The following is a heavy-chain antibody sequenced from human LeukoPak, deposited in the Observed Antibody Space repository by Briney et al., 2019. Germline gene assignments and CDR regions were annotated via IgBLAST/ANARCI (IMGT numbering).Heavy chain of an antibody. CDR2: FDPEDGET. CDR3: ATSFHRYFDWLRRYYYMDV. V-gene: IGHV1-24*01. J-gene: IGHJ6*03. Sequence: ASVKVSCKVSGYTLTELSMHWVRQAPGKGLEWMGGFDPEDGETIYAQKFQGRVTMTEDTSTDTAYMELSSLRSEDTAVYYCATSFHRYFDWLRRYYYMDVWGKGTTVTVSS. D-gene: IGHD3-9*01. CDR1: GYTLTELS.